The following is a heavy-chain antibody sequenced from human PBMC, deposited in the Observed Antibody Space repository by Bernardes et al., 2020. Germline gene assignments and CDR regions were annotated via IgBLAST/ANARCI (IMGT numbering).Heavy chain of an antibody. CDR3: ARYYYYERGDVSRGRYFDL. CDR2: IYYTGDT. Sequence: SETLSLTCTVSGGSMIMDSYYWGWLRQPPGKGLEWIAIIYYTGDTYYNRSLRSRVTLSVDTSRKQFSLNLSYVTAADTAVYYCARYYYYERGDVSRGRYFDLWGRGTLVTVPS. D-gene: IGHD3-22*01. V-gene: IGHV4-39*01. J-gene: IGHJ2*01. CDR1: GGSMIMDSYY.